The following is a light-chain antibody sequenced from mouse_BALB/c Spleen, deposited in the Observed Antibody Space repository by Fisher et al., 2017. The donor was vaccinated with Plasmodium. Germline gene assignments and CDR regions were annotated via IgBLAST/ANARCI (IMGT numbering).Light chain of an antibody. Sequence: DIVMTQTTSTLSVTPGDRVSLSCRASQSISNYLHWYQQKSHESPRLLIMYASQSISGVPSRFSGSGSGQDYSLTISSLEYEDMGIYYCLQYIDFPRTFGGGTNLEIK. CDR1: QSISNY. CDR3: LQYIDFPRT. V-gene: IGKV5-45*01. CDR2: YAS. J-gene: IGKJ1*01.